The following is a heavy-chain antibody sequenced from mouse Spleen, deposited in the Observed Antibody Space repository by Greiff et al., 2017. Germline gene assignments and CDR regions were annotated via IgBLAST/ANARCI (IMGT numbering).Heavy chain of an antibody. CDR2: IDPETGGT. Sequence: QVQLQQSGAELVRPGASVTLSCKASGYTFTDYEMHWVKQTPVHGLEWIGAIDPETGGTAYNQKFKGKAILTADKSSSTAYMELRSLTSEDSAVYYCTRSNYGNAWFAYWGQGTLVTVSA. CDR3: TRSNYGNAWFAY. CDR1: GYTFTDYE. J-gene: IGHJ3*01. V-gene: IGHV1-15*01. D-gene: IGHD2-1*01.